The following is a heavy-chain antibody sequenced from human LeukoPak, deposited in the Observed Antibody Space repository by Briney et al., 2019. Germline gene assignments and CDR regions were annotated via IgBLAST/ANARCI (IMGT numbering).Heavy chain of an antibody. CDR1: GDSLSNYQ. V-gene: IGHV4-4*07. D-gene: IGHD6-13*01. J-gene: IGHJ6*02. CDR2: FYNSWNT. CDR3: ARDSGRIASVGMTYYYGMDV. Sequence: SGTLSLTLECSGDSLSNYQGSWLRAPAGKGGEGIGRFYNSWNTKYNPSPQGRVTVSVDTSKNQFFLTLRSVTAADTAVYYCARDSGRIASVGMTYYYGMDVWGQGTSVTVSS.